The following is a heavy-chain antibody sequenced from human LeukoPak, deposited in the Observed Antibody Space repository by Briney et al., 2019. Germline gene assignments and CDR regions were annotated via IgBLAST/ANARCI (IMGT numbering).Heavy chain of an antibody. CDR3: ARDPVPAAARHFDY. V-gene: IGHV3-30-3*01. CDR1: GFTFSSYA. J-gene: IGHJ4*02. Sequence: PGGSLRLSCAASGFTFSSYAMHWVRQAPGKGLEWVAVISYDGSNKYYADSVKGRFTISRDNSKNTLYLQMNSLRAEDTAVYYCARDPVPAAARHFDYWGQGTLVTVSS. D-gene: IGHD2-2*01. CDR2: ISYDGSNK.